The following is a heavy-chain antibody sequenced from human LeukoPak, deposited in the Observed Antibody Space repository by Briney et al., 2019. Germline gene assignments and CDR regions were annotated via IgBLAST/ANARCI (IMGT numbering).Heavy chain of an antibody. Sequence: HSGRSLRLSCAASGFTFDDYAMPWVRQAPGKGLEWVSGISWNSGSIGYADSVKGRFTISRDNAKNSLYLQMNSLRAEDTALYYCAKASRPGIAAAGRTNYFDYWGQGTLVTVSS. V-gene: IGHV3-9*01. D-gene: IGHD6-13*01. J-gene: IGHJ4*02. CDR3: AKASRPGIAAAGRTNYFDY. CDR2: ISWNSGSI. CDR1: GFTFDDYA.